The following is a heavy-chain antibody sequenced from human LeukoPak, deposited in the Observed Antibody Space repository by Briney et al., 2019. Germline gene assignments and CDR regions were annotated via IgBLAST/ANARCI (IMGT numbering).Heavy chain of an antibody. CDR1: GYTFTSYA. CDR2: INAGNGNT. V-gene: IGHV1-3*03. D-gene: IGHD1-26*01. CDR3: ARARGSYYHYFDY. J-gene: IGHJ4*02. Sequence: ASVKVSCKASGYTFTSYAMHWVRQAPGQRLEWMGWINAGNGNTKYSQEFRGRVTITRDTSASTAYMELSSLRSEDMAVYYCARARGSYYHYFDYWGQGTLVTVSS.